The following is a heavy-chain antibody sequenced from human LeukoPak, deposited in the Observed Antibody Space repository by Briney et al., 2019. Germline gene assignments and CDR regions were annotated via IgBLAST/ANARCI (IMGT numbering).Heavy chain of an antibody. V-gene: IGHV1-18*01. J-gene: IGHJ5*02. D-gene: IGHD2-15*01. CDR1: GYTFTSNG. CDR2: ISTYNGYA. Sequence: ASVKVSCKASGYTFTSNGINWARQAPGQGLEWMGWISTYNGYANYAQKFQGRVIMTIDTSTSTAYMELRSLRSDDTAVYYCARQFGSSLNWFDPWGQGTLVTVSS. CDR3: ARQFGSSLNWFDP.